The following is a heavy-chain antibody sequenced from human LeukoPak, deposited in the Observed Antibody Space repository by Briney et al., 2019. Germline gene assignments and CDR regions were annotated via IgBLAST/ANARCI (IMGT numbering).Heavy chain of an antibody. J-gene: IGHJ3*01. Sequence: SGTLSLTCTVSGGSISSSNWWSWVRQPPGKGLEWIGEIYYSGNTNYNPSLKSRVALSVDKSKNQFSLNLNSVTAADTAVYYCARTVSGAFDLWGQGRLVTVSS. D-gene: IGHD4-17*01. CDR1: GGSISSSNW. CDR3: ARTVSGAFDL. CDR2: IYYSGNT. V-gene: IGHV4-4*02.